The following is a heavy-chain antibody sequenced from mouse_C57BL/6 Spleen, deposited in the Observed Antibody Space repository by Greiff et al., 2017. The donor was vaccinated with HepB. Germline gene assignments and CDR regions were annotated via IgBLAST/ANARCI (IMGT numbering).Heavy chain of an antibody. D-gene: IGHD2-3*01. Sequence: VQLQQSGAELARPGASVKLSCKASGYTFTSYGISWVKQRTGQGLEWIGEIYPRSGNTYYNEKFKGKATLTAEKSSSTAYMELRSLTSEDSAVYFCARGDDGYRRYFDVWGTGTTVTVSS. V-gene: IGHV1-81*01. CDR1: GYTFTSYG. CDR3: ARGDDGYRRYFDV. CDR2: IYPRSGNT. J-gene: IGHJ1*03.